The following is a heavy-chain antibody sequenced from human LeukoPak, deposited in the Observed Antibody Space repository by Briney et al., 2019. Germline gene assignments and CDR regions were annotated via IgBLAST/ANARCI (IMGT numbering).Heavy chain of an antibody. D-gene: IGHD5-24*01. CDR1: GFTFSSYA. CDR2: VSVSGGTT. CDR3: AKDLSRGRHTFDY. V-gene: IGHV3-23*01. J-gene: IGHJ4*02. Sequence: GGSLRLSCAASGFTFSSYAMNWVRQAPGKGLEWVAVVSVSGGTTYYADAVKGRFTVSRDNSKNTVCLQMNSLRAEDTAVYYCAKDLSRGRHTFDYWGQGTLVTVSS.